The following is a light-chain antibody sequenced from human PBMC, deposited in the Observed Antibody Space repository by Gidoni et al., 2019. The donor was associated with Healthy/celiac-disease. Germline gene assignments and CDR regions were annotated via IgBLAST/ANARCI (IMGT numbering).Light chain of an antibody. CDR3: SSYAGSSWV. V-gene: IGLV2-8*01. Sequence: QSALTQPPSASGPPGQSVTISCTGTSSDVGGYNYVSWYQQHPGKAPKLMIYEVSKRPSGVPDRFSGSKSGNTASLTVSGLQAEDEADYYCSSYAGSSWVFGGGTKLTVL. J-gene: IGLJ3*02. CDR2: EVS. CDR1: SSDVGGYNY.